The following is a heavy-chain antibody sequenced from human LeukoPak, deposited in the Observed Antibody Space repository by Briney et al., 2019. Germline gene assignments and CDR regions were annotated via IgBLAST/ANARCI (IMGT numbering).Heavy chain of an antibody. CDR1: GGSISSGDYY. CDR3: ARVGDEKTFDI. V-gene: IGHV4-30-4*02. J-gene: IGHJ3*02. Sequence: SETLSLTCTVSGGSISSGDYYWSWIRQPPGKGLEWIGYIYYSGSTYYNPSLKSRVTISVDTSKNQFSLKLSSVTAADTAVYYCARVGDEKTFDIWGQGTMVTVSS. D-gene: IGHD3-16*01. CDR2: IYYSGST.